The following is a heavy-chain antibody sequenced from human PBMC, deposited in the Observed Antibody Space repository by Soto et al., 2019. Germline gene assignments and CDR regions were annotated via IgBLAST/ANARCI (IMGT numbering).Heavy chain of an antibody. D-gene: IGHD2-15*01. CDR3: AKDGRIYCSGGSCYSLPLDY. V-gene: IGHV3-30*18. Sequence: GGSLRLSCAASGFTFSSYGMHWVRQAPGKGLEWAAVISYDGSNKYYADSVKGRFTISRDNSKNTLYLQMNSLRAEDTAVYYCAKDGRIYCSGGSCYSLPLDYWGQGTLVTVSS. J-gene: IGHJ4*02. CDR2: ISYDGSNK. CDR1: GFTFSSYG.